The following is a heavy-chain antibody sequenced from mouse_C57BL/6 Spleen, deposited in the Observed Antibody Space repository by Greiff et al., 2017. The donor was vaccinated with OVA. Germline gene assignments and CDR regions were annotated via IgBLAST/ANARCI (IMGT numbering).Heavy chain of an antibody. V-gene: IGHV1-81*01. CDR3: ARGGNYDAMDY. Sequence: QVHVKQSGAELARPGASVKLSCKASGYTFTSYGISWVKQRTGQGLAWIGEMYPRSGNTYYNEKFKGKATLTADKSSSTAYMELRSLTSEDSAVYFCARGGNYDAMDYWGQGTSVTVSS. D-gene: IGHD2-1*01. CDR1: GYTFTSYG. J-gene: IGHJ4*01. CDR2: MYPRSGNT.